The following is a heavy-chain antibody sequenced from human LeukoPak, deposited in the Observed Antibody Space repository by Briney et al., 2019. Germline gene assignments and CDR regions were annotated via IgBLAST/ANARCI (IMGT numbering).Heavy chain of an antibody. D-gene: IGHD6-13*01. Sequence: PSETLSLTCAVYGGSFSGYYWSWVRQPPGKGLEWIGEINHSGSTNYNPSLKSRVTISVDTSKNQFSLKLSSVTAADTAVYYCARTTEAHSWRTRYYDYYMDVWGKGTTVTVSS. V-gene: IGHV4-34*01. J-gene: IGHJ6*03. CDR3: ARTTEAHSWRTRYYDYYMDV. CDR1: GGSFSGYY. CDR2: INHSGST.